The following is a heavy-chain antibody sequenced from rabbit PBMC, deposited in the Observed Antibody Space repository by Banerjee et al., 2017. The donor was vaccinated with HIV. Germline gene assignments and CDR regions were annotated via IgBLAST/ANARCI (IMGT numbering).Heavy chain of an antibody. J-gene: IGHJ4*01. CDR3: ARAVGGVAGYGYGSFHL. CDR2: IWVTSGNT. V-gene: IGHV1S40*01. CDR1: GIDFSSYYY. Sequence: QSLEESGGDLVKPGASLTLTCTASGIDFSSYYYMCWVRQAPGKGPEWIACIWVTSGNTWYASWVNGRFTISKTSSTTVTLQMTSLTVADTATYFCARAVGGVAGYGYGSFHLWGQGTLVTVS. D-gene: IGHD6-1*01.